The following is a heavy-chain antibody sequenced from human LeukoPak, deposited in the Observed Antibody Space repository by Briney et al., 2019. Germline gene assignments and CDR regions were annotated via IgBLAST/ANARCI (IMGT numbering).Heavy chain of an antibody. CDR3: ARHLNNCGDDCYIFDY. Sequence: SETLSLTCTVSGGSISSYYWSWIRQPPGKGLEWIGYIYYSGSTNYNPSLKSRVTISVDTSKNQFSLRVSSVTAADTAVYYCARHLNNCGDDCYIFDYWGQGTLVTVFS. CDR2: IYYSGST. D-gene: IGHD2-21*01. J-gene: IGHJ4*02. V-gene: IGHV4-59*08. CDR1: GGSISSYY.